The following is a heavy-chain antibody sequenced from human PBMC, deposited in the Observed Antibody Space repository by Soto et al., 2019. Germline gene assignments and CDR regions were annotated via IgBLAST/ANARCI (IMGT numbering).Heavy chain of an antibody. Sequence: EVQVLESGGGLVQPGESLRLSCAASGFTFSDFAMSWVRQAPGKGLEWVSSISGSGGTIYYADSVKGRFTISRDNPKNTLYLQMETLRCDDTALSYCVKLMGSGWYVPYWGQGTLVTVSS. CDR1: GFTFSDFA. CDR2: ISGSGGTI. CDR3: VKLMGSGWYVPY. D-gene: IGHD6-19*01. V-gene: IGHV3-23*01. J-gene: IGHJ4*02.